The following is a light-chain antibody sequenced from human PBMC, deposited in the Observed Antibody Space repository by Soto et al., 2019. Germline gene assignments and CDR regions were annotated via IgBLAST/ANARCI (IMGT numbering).Light chain of an antibody. CDR3: QQYYSTHQT. V-gene: IGKV4-1*01. CDR1: QSVLSSSNNKNF. J-gene: IGKJ3*01. Sequence: DIVMTQSPDSLAVSLGERATINCKSSQSVLSSSNNKNFLAWYQQKPGQPPKLLIYWASTRESGVPDRFSGSGSGTDFTLTISSLQAEDVAVYYCQQYYSTHQTFGPGTKVDIK. CDR2: WAS.